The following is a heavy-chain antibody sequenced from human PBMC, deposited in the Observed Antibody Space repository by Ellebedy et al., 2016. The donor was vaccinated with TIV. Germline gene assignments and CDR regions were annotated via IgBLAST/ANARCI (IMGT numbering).Heavy chain of an antibody. J-gene: IGHJ4*02. CDR1: GGSISSTKW. CDR2: ISPSGSS. V-gene: IGHV4-4*02. Sequence: SETLSLTCAVSGGSISSTKWWSWVHQPPGRGLEWLGEISPSGSSTYNPSLRSRVTMSMDNSKNHFSLNLTSVTATDTAVYYCARVRSNSGYYFKDYFFDQWGQGTLVTVSS. D-gene: IGHD3-22*01. CDR3: ARVRSNSGYYFKDYFFDQ.